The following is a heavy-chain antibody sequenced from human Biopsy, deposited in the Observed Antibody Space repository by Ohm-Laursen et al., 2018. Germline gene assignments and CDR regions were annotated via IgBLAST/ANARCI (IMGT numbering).Heavy chain of an antibody. Sequence: SVKVSCKASGDAFLDYYLHWVRQAPGQGLEWMGSIYPNSGDTDFAQKFQGRVSMTRDTSVSTAYLELSSLRSDDTAIYYCARDLLEWSLPSWGQGTLVTVSS. J-gene: IGHJ4*02. CDR1: GDAFLDYY. D-gene: IGHD3-3*01. CDR3: ARDLLEWSLPS. V-gene: IGHV1-2*02. CDR2: IYPNSGDT.